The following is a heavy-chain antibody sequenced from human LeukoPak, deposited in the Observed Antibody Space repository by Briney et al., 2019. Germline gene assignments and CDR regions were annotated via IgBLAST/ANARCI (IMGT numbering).Heavy chain of an antibody. D-gene: IGHD3-22*01. J-gene: IGHJ4*01. Sequence: GGSLRLSCAASGFTFSSYWMHWVRQAPGKGLVWVSRINSDGSSTRYADSVEGRFTISRDNAKNSLCLQRNSLRAEDTAVYYCARGCSDSSGYYSDYWGQGTLVTVSS. CDR2: INSDGSST. CDR3: ARGCSDSSGYYSDY. V-gene: IGHV3-74*01. CDR1: GFTFSSYW.